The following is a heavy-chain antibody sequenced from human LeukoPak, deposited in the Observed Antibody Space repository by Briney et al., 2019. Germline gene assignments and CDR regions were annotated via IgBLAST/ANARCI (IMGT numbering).Heavy chain of an antibody. J-gene: IGHJ6*03. V-gene: IGHV1-2*04. D-gene: IGHD6-13*01. CDR2: INPNSGGT. CDR3: AKVLGAAPDHFYYYMDV. Sequence: RASVKVSCKASGYTFTGYYMHWVRPAPGQGLEWMGWINPNSGGTNYAQKFQGWVTMTRDTSISTAYMELSRLRSDDTAVYYCAKVLGAAPDHFYYYMDVWGKGTTVTVSS. CDR1: GYTFTGYY.